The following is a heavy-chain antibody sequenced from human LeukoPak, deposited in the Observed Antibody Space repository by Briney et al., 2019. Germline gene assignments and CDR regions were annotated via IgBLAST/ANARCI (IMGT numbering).Heavy chain of an antibody. CDR1: GGSINSYC. CDR2: IYTTGTT. D-gene: IGHD1-26*01. J-gene: IGHJ4*02. Sequence: PSETLSLTCSVSGGSINSYCWGWVRQPAGKGLEWIGRIYTTGTTNYSPSLKSRLTMSVDTSKNQFSLKLTSVTAADTAVYYCGRQGYTASYYFVDYWSQGTLGTVSS. CDR3: GRQGYTASYYFVDY. V-gene: IGHV4-4*07.